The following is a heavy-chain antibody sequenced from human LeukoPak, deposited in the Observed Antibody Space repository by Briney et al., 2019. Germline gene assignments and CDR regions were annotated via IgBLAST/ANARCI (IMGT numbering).Heavy chain of an antibody. CDR1: GGSISSSSYY. J-gene: IGHJ4*02. Sequence: PSETLSLTCTVSGGSISSSSYYWGWIRQPPGKGLEXIGXXXYXGSTYYNPSLKSRVTISVDTSKNQFSLKLSSVTAADTAVYYCARRGGVVVPAATKRGSYFDYWGQGTLVTVSS. V-gene: IGHV4-39*01. D-gene: IGHD2-2*01. CDR3: ARRGGVVVPAATKRGSYFDY. CDR2: XXYXGST.